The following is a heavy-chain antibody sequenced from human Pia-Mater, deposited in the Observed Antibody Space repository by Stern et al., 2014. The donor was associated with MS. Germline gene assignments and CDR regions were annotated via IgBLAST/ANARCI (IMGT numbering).Heavy chain of an antibody. D-gene: IGHD5-18*01. CDR2: IHPGDSDT. Sequence: EDQLVESGTEVKKPGESLKISCKGSGYSFSNYWIGWVRQMPGKGLEWIGIIHPGDSDTRYSPSFQGQVTISADKSINTAYLQWSSLKASDTAIYYCATAPPRGYTYGNFDYWGQGTLVTVSS. J-gene: IGHJ4*02. V-gene: IGHV5-51*03. CDR1: GYSFSNYW. CDR3: ATAPPRGYTYGNFDY.